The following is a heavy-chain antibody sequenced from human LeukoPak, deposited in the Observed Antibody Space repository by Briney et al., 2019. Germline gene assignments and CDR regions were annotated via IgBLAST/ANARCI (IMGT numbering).Heavy chain of an antibody. V-gene: IGHV1-69*08. Sequence: SVKVSCKASGGTFSTYSITWVRQAPGQGLEWMGRIIPILGESNYAQKFQGRLTITADKSTSTAYMGLSSLRSEDTAVYYCARGGQVSTGAYFVYCGQGTLVTVSS. CDR2: IIPILGES. CDR1: GGTFSTYS. CDR3: ARGGQVSTGAYFVY. J-gene: IGHJ4*02. D-gene: IGHD1-26*01.